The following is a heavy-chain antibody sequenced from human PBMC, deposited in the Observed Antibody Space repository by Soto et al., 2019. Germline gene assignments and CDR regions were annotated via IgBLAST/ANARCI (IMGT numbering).Heavy chain of an antibody. CDR2: INAGSGNT. CDR3: ARDTETSGPRANDALDI. V-gene: IGHV1-3*01. Sequence: GASVKVSCKATGYTFSAYTMNWVRQAPGQSLEWMGWINAGSGNTKYSQNFQGRVSITRDTSASTVYMELTGLTSEDTAVYYCARDTETSGPRANDALDIWGQGTMVTVSS. J-gene: IGHJ3*02. CDR1: GYTFSAYT.